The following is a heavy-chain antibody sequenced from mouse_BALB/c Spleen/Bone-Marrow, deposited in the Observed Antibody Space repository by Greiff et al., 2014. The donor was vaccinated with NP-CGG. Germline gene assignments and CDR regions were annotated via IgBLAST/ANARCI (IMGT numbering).Heavy chain of an antibody. CDR3: ARAKRYGEMDY. J-gene: IGHJ4*01. V-gene: IGHV1-87*01. CDR1: GYTFTSYW. Sequence: ESGAELARPGASVKLSCKASGYTFTSYWMQWVKQRPGQGLEWIGAIYPGDGDTRFTQKFKDKATLTADKSSSTAYMQLSSLASEDSAVYYCARAKRYGEMDYWGQGTSVTVSS. CDR2: IYPGDGDT. D-gene: IGHD2-14*01.